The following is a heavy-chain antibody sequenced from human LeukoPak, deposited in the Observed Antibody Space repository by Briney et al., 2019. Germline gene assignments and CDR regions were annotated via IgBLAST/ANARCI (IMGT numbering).Heavy chain of an antibody. CDR1: GFTFDDYA. D-gene: IGHD3-3*01. CDR2: ISGDGGST. V-gene: IGHV3-43*02. J-gene: IGHJ6*02. Sequence: GGSLRLSCAASGFTFDDYAMHWVCQAPGKGLEWVSLISGDGGSTYYADSVKGRFTISRDNSKNSLYLQMNSLRTEDTALYYCAKDSLYDFWSGYYTGIESGYYYGMDVWGQGTTVTVSS. CDR3: AKDSLYDFWSGYYTGIESGYYYGMDV.